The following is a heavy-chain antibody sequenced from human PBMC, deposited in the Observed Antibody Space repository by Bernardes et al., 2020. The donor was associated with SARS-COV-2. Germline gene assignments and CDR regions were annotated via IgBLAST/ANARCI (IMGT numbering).Heavy chain of an antibody. CDR1: GFTFGSYV. CDR2: ISCSGDST. J-gene: IGHJ4*02. V-gene: IGHV3-23*01. D-gene: IGHD1-26*01. CDR3: AKGSGSYYYFDY. Sequence: GGSLRLSCVASGFTFGSYVMRWVRQAPGKGLEWVSSISCSGDSTYYADSVKGRFTISKDNSKNTLYLQMNSLRAEDTAIYYCAKGSGSYYYFDYWGQGTLVTVS.